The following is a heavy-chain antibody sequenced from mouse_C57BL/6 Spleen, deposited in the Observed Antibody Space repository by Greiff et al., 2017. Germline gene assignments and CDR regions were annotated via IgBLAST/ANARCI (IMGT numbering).Heavy chain of an antibody. CDR3: ARRVLRHYYAMDY. CDR2: INPSNGGT. J-gene: IGHJ4*01. Sequence: VQLQQPGTELVKPGASVKLSCKASGYTFTSYWMHWVKQRPGQGLEWIGNINPSNGGTNYNQKFKSKATLTADKSSSTAYMQLSSLTSEDSAVYYCARRVLRHYYAMDYWGQGTSVTVSS. D-gene: IGHD1-2*01. CDR1: GYTFTSYW. V-gene: IGHV1-53*01.